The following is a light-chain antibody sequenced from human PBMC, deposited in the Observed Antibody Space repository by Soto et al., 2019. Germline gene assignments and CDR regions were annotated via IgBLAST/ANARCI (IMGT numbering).Light chain of an antibody. CDR3: SSYTSSSTLV. CDR2: EVS. V-gene: IGLV2-14*01. J-gene: IGLJ1*01. Sequence: QSALTQPASVSGSPGQSITISCTGTSSDVGGYNYVSWYQQHPGKAPKLMIYEVSNRPSGVSNRFSGSKSGNTASLTISGLQAEDEADYYCSSYTSSSTLVFGTGIKETVL. CDR1: SSDVGGYNY.